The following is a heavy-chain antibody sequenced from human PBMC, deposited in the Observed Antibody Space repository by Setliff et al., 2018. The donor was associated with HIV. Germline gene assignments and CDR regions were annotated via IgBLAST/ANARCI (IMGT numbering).Heavy chain of an antibody. Sequence: SETLSLTCTVSGDSIDRSNFFWTWNRQHPGKGLEWIGYIYYSGSATYNPSLKSQASISVDTSRNEFSLKLRSVTAADTAVCCCARGGAFCGRDSCYYLDYWGQGNPVTVSS. CDR2: IYYSGSA. CDR1: GDSIDRSNFF. CDR3: ARGGAFCGRDSCYYLDY. D-gene: IGHD2-21*01. V-gene: IGHV4-31*01. J-gene: IGHJ4*02.